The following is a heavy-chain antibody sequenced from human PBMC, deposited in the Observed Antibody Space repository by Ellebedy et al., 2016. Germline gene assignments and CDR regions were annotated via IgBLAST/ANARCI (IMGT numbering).Heavy chain of an antibody. CDR2: ISGSGGST. CDR1: GFTFSSYA. Sequence: GESLKISXAASGFTFSSYAMSWVRQAPGKGLEWVSAISGSGGSTYYADSVKGRFTISRDNSKNTLYLQMNSLRADDTAVYYCAKDKGSRSYRFRRYYYGMDVWGQGTTVTVSS. CDR3: AKDKGSRSYRFRRYYYGMDV. V-gene: IGHV3-23*01. D-gene: IGHD3-16*02. J-gene: IGHJ6*02.